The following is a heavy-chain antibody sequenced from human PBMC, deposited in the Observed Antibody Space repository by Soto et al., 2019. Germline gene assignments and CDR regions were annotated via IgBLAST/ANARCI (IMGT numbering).Heavy chain of an antibody. CDR2: ISGSGGST. J-gene: IGHJ3*02. Sequence: GGSLRLSCAASGFTFSSYAMSWVRQAPGKGLEWVSAISGSGGSTYYADSVKGRFTISRDNSKNTLYLQMNSLRAEDTAVYYCAKDRVGGFGEFPPSDAFDIWGQGTMVTVSS. V-gene: IGHV3-23*01. D-gene: IGHD3-10*01. CDR3: AKDRVGGFGEFPPSDAFDI. CDR1: GFTFSSYA.